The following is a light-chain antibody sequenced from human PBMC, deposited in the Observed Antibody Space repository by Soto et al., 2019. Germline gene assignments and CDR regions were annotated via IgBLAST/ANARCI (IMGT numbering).Light chain of an antibody. CDR1: SSDVVGYDY. CDR2: EVS. J-gene: IGLJ3*02. CDR3: SSYTRSSALGVV. Sequence: QSALTQPASVSGSPGQSITISCTGISSDVVGYDYVSWYQQHPGKAPKLMIYEVSNRPSGVSNRFSGSKSGNTASLTISGLQAEDEADYYCSSYTRSSALGVVFGGGTKLTVL. V-gene: IGLV2-14*01.